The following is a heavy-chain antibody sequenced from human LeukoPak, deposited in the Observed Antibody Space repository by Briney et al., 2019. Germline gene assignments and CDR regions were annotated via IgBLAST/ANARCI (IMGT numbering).Heavy chain of an antibody. Sequence: GGSLRLSCAASGFTFSGSAMHWVRQASGKGLEWVANIKQYGSEKYYVDSVKGRFTISRDDAKNSLYLQMNSLRAEDTAVYYCARSLAAGFDIWGQGTMVTVSS. CDR3: ARSLAAGFDI. J-gene: IGHJ3*02. CDR2: IKQYGSEK. V-gene: IGHV3-7*04. D-gene: IGHD6-25*01. CDR1: GFTFSGSA.